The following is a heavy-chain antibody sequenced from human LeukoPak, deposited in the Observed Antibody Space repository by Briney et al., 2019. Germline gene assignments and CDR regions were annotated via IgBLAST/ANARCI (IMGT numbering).Heavy chain of an antibody. CDR1: GGSISSYC. V-gene: IGHV4-59*05. J-gene: IGHJ4*02. CDR2: IYYSGST. CDR3: ALGMVTNVYFDY. Sequence: SETLSLTCTVSGGSISSYCWSWIRQPPGKGLEWIGSIYYSGSTYYNPSLKSRVTISVDTSKNQFSLKLSSVTAADTAVYYCALGMVTNVYFDYWGQGTLVTVSS. D-gene: IGHD5-18*01.